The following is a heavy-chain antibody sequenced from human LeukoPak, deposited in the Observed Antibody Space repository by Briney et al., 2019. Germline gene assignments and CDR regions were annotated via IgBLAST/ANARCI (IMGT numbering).Heavy chain of an antibody. J-gene: IGHJ3*02. CDR2: IYYSGST. V-gene: IGHV4-30-4*01. Sequence: SETLSLTCTVSGGSISSGDYYWSWIRQPPGKGLEWIGYIYYSGSTYYNPSLKSRVTISVDTSKNQFSLKLSSVTAADTAVYYCARGLGSDAFDIWGQGTMVTVSP. CDR1: GGSISSGDYY. CDR3: ARGLGSDAFDI.